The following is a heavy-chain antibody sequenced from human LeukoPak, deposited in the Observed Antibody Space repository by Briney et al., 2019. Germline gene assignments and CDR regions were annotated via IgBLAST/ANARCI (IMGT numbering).Heavy chain of an antibody. D-gene: IGHD3-3*01. Sequence: SETLSLTCAVYGGSFSGYYWSWIRQPPGKGLEWIGEINHSGSTNYNPSLKSRVTISVDTSKNQFSLKLSSVTAADTAVYYCARERSYYDFWSGYYNRGDYYYYYMDVWGKGTTVTVSS. CDR2: INHSGST. J-gene: IGHJ6*03. V-gene: IGHV4-34*01. CDR1: GGSFSGYY. CDR3: ARERSYYDFWSGYYNRGDYYYYYMDV.